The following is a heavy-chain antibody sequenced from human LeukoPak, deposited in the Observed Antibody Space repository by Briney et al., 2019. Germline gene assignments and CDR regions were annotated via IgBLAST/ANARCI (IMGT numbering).Heavy chain of an antibody. J-gene: IGHJ5*02. Sequence: SETLSLTCTVSGGSISSYYWGWIRQPPGKGLEWIGYIYYRGSTNYNPSLKSRVTISLDTSNNQFSLKLTSVTAADTAVYYCARDHNFYHSGRGFDPWGQGTLVTVSS. CDR2: IYYRGST. D-gene: IGHD3-10*01. CDR1: GGSISSYY. CDR3: ARDHNFYHSGRGFDP. V-gene: IGHV4-59*12.